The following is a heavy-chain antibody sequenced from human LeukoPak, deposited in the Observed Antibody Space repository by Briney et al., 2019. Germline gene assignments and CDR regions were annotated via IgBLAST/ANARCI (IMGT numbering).Heavy chain of an antibody. CDR2: IYYSGST. CDR3: ARTPRRDLPFDY. Sequence: PSQTLSLTCTVSGVSISSGDYYWSWIRQPPGKGLEWIGYIYYSGSTYYNPSLKSRVTISVDTSKSQFSLKLSSVTAADTAVYYCARTPRRDLPFDYWGQGTLVTVSS. D-gene: IGHD5-24*01. V-gene: IGHV4-30-4*01. CDR1: GVSISSGDYY. J-gene: IGHJ4*02.